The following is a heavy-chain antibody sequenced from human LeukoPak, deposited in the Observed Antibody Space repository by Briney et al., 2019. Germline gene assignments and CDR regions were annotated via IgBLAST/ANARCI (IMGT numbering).Heavy chain of an antibody. CDR1: GGSISNDY. J-gene: IGHJ4*01. CDR2: IYTRGNT. V-gene: IGHV4-4*07. CDR3: SRGGAYGSGRNQHTTLDY. Sequence: PSETLSLTCTVSGGSISNDYWSWIRQPPGKELEWIGRIYTRGNTNYNPSLKSRVTISLDTSKNQFSLNLNSVTAADTAVYYCSRGGAYGSGRNQHTTLDYWGHGTLVTVSS. D-gene: IGHD3-10*01.